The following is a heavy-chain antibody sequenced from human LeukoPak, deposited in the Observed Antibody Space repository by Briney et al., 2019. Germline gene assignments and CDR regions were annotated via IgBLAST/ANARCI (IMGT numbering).Heavy chain of an antibody. D-gene: IGHD3-10*01. CDR3: ASVMVRGVFYYYGMDV. CDR2: IYSGGST. CDR1: GFTFSSYA. V-gene: IGHV3-53*01. J-gene: IGHJ6*02. Sequence: GGSLRLSCAASGFTFSSYAMSWVRQAPGKGLEWVSVIYSGGSTYYADSVKGRFTISRDNSKNTLYLQMNSLRAEDTAVYYCASVMVRGVFYYYGMDVWGQGTTVTVSS.